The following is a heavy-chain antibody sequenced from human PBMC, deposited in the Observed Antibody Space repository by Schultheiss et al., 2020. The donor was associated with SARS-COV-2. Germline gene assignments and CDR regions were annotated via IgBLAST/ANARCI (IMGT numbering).Heavy chain of an antibody. V-gene: IGHV3-74*01. D-gene: IGHD5-18*01. Sequence: GSLRLSCAASGFTFSSYWMHWVRQAPGKGLVWVSRINSDGSSTSYADSVKGRFTISRDNAKNTLYLQMNSLRAEDTAVYYCARDGYSYGLGYYYYYYMDVWGKGTTVTVSS. CDR3: ARDGYSYGLGYYYYYYMDV. CDR1: GFTFSSYW. J-gene: IGHJ6*03. CDR2: INSDGSST.